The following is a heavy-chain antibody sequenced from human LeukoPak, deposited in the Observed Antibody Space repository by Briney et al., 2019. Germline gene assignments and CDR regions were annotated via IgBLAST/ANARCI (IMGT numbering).Heavy chain of an antibody. CDR2: INPNSGGT. D-gene: IGHD2-8*01. Sequence: ASVKVSCKASGYTFTGYYMHWVRQAPGQGLGWMGWINPNSGGTNYAQKFQGRVTMTRDTSISTAYMELRSTRSDDTAVYCCARDCTSGYCFDYGGQGTLVTVSS. J-gene: IGHJ4*02. CDR3: ARDCTSGYCFDY. CDR1: GYTFTGYY. V-gene: IGHV1-2*02.